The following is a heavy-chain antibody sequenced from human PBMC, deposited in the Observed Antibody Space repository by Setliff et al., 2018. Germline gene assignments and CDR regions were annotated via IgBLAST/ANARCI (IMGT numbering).Heavy chain of an antibody. D-gene: IGHD1-26*01. V-gene: IGHV4-59*08. CDR3: ARHVGARDYYYMDV. Sequence: SETLSLTCTVSGGSISNYYWSWIRQPPGKGLEWIGYIYYSGRTNYNPSLKSRVSISVDTSKNQFSLKVSSVTAADTAVYYCARHVGARDYYYMDVWGKGTAVTVSS. CDR1: GGSISNYY. CDR2: IYYSGRT. J-gene: IGHJ6*03.